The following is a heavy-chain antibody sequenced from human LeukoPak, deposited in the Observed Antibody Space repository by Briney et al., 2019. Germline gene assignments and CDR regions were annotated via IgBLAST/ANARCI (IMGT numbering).Heavy chain of an antibody. CDR1: GGSFSGYY. D-gene: IGHD2-15*01. CDR2: INHSGST. CDR3: ARGTRSVDIVVVVAAPGDWFDP. Sequence: PSETLSLTCAVYGGSFSGYYWSWIRQPPGKGLEWIGEINHSGSTNYNPSLKSRVIISVDTSKNQFSLKLSSVTAADTAVYYCARGTRSVDIVVVVAAPGDWFDPWGQGTLVTVSS. J-gene: IGHJ5*02. V-gene: IGHV4-34*01.